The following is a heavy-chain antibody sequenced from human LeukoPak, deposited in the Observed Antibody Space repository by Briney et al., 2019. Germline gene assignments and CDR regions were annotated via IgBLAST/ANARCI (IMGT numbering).Heavy chain of an antibody. V-gene: IGHV3-30*02. D-gene: IGHD1-26*01. Sequence: GGSLRLSCAASGFTFSDYYMSWIRQAPAKGLEWVAFIQYDGSNQFYGDSVKGRFTISRDNSKSTLYLQMNSLGAEDTAVYYCAKDQAGAWGQGTLVTVSS. J-gene: IGHJ5*02. CDR1: GFTFSDYY. CDR3: AKDQAGA. CDR2: IQYDGSNQ.